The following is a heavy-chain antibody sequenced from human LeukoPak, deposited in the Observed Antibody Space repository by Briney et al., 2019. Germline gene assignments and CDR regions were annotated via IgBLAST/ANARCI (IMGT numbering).Heavy chain of an antibody. CDR2: IYHSGLT. Sequence: SETLSLTCTVSGGSISSGDYYWSWIRQPPGKVQEWIGHIYHSGLTYYNPSLKSRVTFLVDTSKNQFSLKVNSVTAADTAVYHCARARAYSSSWYYFDYWGQGTLVTVSS. D-gene: IGHD6-13*01. V-gene: IGHV4-30-4*08. J-gene: IGHJ4*02. CDR1: GGSISSGDYY. CDR3: ARARAYSSSWYYFDY.